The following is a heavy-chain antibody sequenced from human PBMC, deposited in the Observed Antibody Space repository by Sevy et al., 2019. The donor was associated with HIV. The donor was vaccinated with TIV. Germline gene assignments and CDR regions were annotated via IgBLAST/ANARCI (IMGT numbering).Heavy chain of an antibody. V-gene: IGHV3-7*01. CDR3: ARDRAYSALDY. J-gene: IGHJ4*02. CDR1: GFTFSDSW. Sequence: GGSLRLSCVASGFTFSDSWMTWVRQAPGKGLERIAFINEDGSRLGYVDSVRGRFTISRENTKNSLYQMNSLRAEDTAVYFCARDRAYSALDYWGPGTLVTVSS. CDR2: INEDGSRL. D-gene: IGHD5-18*01.